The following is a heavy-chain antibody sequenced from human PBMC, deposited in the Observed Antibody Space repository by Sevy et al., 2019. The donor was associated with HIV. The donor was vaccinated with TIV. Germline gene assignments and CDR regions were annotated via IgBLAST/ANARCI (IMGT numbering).Heavy chain of an antibody. D-gene: IGHD6-19*01. V-gene: IGHV4-34*01. J-gene: IGHJ6*02. CDR1: GGSFSGYY. Sequence: SETLSLTCAVYGGSFSGYYWSWIRQPPGKGLEWIGEINHSGSTNYNPSLKSRVTISVDTSKNQFSLKLSSVTAADTAVYYCASETIAVAGGLESTVDGMDVWGQGTTVTVSS. CDR2: INHSGST. CDR3: ASETIAVAGGLESTVDGMDV.